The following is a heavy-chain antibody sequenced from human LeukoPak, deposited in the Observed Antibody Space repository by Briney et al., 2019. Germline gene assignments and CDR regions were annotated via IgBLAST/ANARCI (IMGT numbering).Heavy chain of an antibody. CDR2: ISGRADRT. J-gene: IGHJ4*02. CDR3: ARDAYYYDSSGYYDY. D-gene: IGHD3-22*01. CDR1: GFTFSSYA. Sequence: GGSLRLSCAASGFTFSSYAMSWVRQAPGKGLEWVSAISGRADRTYYADSVKGRFTISRDNSKNTLYLQMNSLRAEDTAVYYCARDAYYYDSSGYYDYWGQGTLVTVPS. V-gene: IGHV3-23*01.